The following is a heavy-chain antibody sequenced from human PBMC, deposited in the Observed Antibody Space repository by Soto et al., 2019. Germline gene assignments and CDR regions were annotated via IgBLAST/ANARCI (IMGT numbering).Heavy chain of an antibody. CDR3: AKVAPVIVVVPAALDAFDI. J-gene: IGHJ3*02. CDR1: GFTFSSYA. CDR2: ISGSGGST. D-gene: IGHD2-2*01. Sequence: GGSLRLSCAASGFTFSSYAMSWVRQAPGKGLEWVSAISGSGGSTYYADSVKGRFTISRDNSKNTLYLQMNSLRAEDTAVYYCAKVAPVIVVVPAALDAFDIWGQGTMVTVSS. V-gene: IGHV3-23*01.